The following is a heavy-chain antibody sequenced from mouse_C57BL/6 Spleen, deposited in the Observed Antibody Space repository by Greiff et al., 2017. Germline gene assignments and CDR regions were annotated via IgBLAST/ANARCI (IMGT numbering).Heavy chain of an antibody. Sequence: QVQLQQSGAELVRPGTSVKVSCKASGYAFTNYLIEWVKQRPGQGLEWIGLFNPGSGGTNYNEQFKGKDTLTADKSSSTAYMQLSSLTSEDSAGYFCARSAGSNSVAWFAYWGQGTLVTVSA. J-gene: IGHJ3*01. V-gene: IGHV1-54*01. CDR1: GYAFTNYL. CDR3: ARSAGSNSVAWFAY. D-gene: IGHD2-5*01. CDR2: FNPGSGGT.